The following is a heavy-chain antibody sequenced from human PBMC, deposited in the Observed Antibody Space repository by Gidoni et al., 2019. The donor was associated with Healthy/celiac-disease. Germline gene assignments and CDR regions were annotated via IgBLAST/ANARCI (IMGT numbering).Heavy chain of an antibody. CDR3: AGMTTVTFPSYYYGMDV. V-gene: IGHV1-69*01. J-gene: IGHJ6*02. Sequence: VQLVHSAAEVKKPVSSVKVSCKASGCTFISYALSWVREAPGQGLEWMGGIIPIFGKANNAQKFQGRVTTTADEYTSTAYMELSSLRSEDTAVYYCAGMTTVTFPSYYYGMDVWGQGTTVTVSS. CDR1: GCTFISYA. D-gene: IGHD4-17*01. CDR2: IIPIFGKA.